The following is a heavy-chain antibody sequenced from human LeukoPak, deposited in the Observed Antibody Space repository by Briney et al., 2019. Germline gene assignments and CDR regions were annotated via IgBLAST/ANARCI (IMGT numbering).Heavy chain of an antibody. V-gene: IGHV4-34*01. D-gene: IGHD3-10*01. CDR2: INHSGST. CDR1: GGSFSGYY. Sequence: PSETLSLTCAVYGGSFSGYYWSWIRQPPGKWLEWIGEINHSGSTNYSPSLKIRVPISVDTSKNQFSLKLSSVTAADTAVYYCARESRRSYCNEYWGQGTLVTVSS. J-gene: IGHJ4*02. CDR3: ARESRRSYCNEY.